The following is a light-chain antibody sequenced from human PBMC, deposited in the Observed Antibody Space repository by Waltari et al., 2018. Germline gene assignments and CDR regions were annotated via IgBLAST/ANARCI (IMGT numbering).Light chain of an antibody. J-gene: IGLJ3*02. CDR3: AAWDKSLSGPV. V-gene: IGLV1-44*01. CDR2: GND. Sequence: ALTQPPPVSGTPGQRVPTSCSPRTPAIGGPPENWYQQLPGTAPKLLIFGNDQRPSGVPDRFSGSKSGTSASLAIRGLQSEDEADYYCAAWDKSLSGPVFGGGTKLTVL. CDR1: TPAIGGPP.